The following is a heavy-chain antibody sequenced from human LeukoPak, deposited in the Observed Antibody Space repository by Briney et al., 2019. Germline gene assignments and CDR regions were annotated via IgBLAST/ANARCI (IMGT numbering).Heavy chain of an antibody. CDR3: AKDSTAMGPDY. D-gene: IGHD5-18*01. V-gene: IGHV3-74*01. J-gene: IGHJ4*02. CDR1: GFTFGKYW. CDR2: INNDGST. Sequence: GGSLRLSCVASGFTFGKYWMHWVRQAPGKELVCISRINNDGSTVYADSVAGRFTISRGNAKNSLYLQMNSLRAEDTALYYCAKDSTAMGPDYWGQGTLVTVSS.